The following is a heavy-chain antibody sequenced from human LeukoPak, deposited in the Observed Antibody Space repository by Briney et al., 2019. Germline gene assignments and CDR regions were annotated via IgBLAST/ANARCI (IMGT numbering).Heavy chain of an antibody. J-gene: IGHJ6*02. D-gene: IGHD3-9*01. Sequence: GWSLRLSCAASGFTFDDYAMHWVRQAPARGLEWVSGISWNSGSIGYADSVKGRFTISRDNAKNSLYLQMNSLRAEDTALYYCAKEIFRDILTGETVGYGMDVWGQGTTVTVSS. CDR3: AKEIFRDILTGETVGYGMDV. V-gene: IGHV3-9*01. CDR2: ISWNSGSI. CDR1: GFTFDDYA.